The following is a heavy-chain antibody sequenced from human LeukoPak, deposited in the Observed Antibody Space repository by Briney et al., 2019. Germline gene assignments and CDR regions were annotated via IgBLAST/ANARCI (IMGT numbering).Heavy chain of an antibody. V-gene: IGHV3-66*02. D-gene: IGHD5-12*01. CDR2: IYNDGKT. CDR3: AKDGGTRGYSGYDFYGFDY. J-gene: IGHJ4*02. CDR1: GFTVNSEW. Sequence: GGSLRLSCAASGFTVNSEWLIWVRQAPGKGLEWVSVIYNDGKTYYADSVKGRFFISRDNSKNTLYLQMNSLRAEDTAVYYCAKDGGTRGYSGYDFYGFDYWGQGTLVTVSS.